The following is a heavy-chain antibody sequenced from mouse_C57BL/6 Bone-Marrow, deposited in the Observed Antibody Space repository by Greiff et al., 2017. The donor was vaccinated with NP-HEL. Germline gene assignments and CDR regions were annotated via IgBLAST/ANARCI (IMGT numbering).Heavy chain of an antibody. D-gene: IGHD1-1*01. J-gene: IGHJ4*01. CDR3: ARHTTVVATDYYAMDY. CDR1: GYTFTSYG. Sequence: QVQLQQSGAELARPGASVKLSCKASGYTFTSYGISWVKQRTGQGLEWIGEIYPRSGNTYYNEKFKGKATLTADKSSSTAYMELRSLTSEDSAVYFCARHTTVVATDYYAMDYWGQGTSVPVPS. V-gene: IGHV1-81*01. CDR2: IYPRSGNT.